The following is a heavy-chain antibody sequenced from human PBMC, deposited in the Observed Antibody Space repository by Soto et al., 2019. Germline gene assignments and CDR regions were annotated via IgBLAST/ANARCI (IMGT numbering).Heavy chain of an antibody. J-gene: IGHJ6*02. CDR2: FSGRGGST. D-gene: IGHD3-3*01. CDR3: ARDWTGDTCPCLDV. CDR1: GFTFSNYA. V-gene: IGHV3-23*01. Sequence: EVQLLESGGGLVQPGGSLRLSCAAAGFTFSNYALTWVRQSPGKGLEWVSTFSGRGGSTYYADSVRGRFTISRDNSKNTLFRQMNSLRVEDTAIYYCARDWTGDTCPCLDVWGQGTTVSVSS.